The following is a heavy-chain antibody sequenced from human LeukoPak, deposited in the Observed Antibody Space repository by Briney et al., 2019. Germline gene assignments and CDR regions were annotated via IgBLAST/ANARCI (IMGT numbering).Heavy chain of an antibody. V-gene: IGHV4-38-2*02. CDR2: MYHSGST. CDR1: GYSIRSGYY. Sequence: SETLTLTCTVSGYSIRSGYYWGWLRQPPGKGLEWIGSMYHSGSTYYNPSLRSRVTIPVDTSKNQISLNLRSVTAADTSVYYCARGPGPNWSDPWGQGTLVTVSS. J-gene: IGHJ5*02. CDR3: ARGPGPNWSDP.